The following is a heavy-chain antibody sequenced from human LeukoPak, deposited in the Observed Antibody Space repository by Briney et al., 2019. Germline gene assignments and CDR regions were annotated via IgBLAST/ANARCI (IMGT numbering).Heavy chain of an antibody. Sequence: SQTLSLTCAISGDSDSSNGTAGNWIRQSPSRGLEWLGRTYYRSKWYNDYAVSVKSRITINPDTSKSQFSLQLNSVTPEDTAVYYCARGGGAFEIWGQGTVVTVSS. V-gene: IGHV6-1*01. J-gene: IGHJ3*02. CDR2: TYYRSKWYN. CDR1: GDSDSSNGTA. D-gene: IGHD3-3*01. CDR3: ARGGGAFEI.